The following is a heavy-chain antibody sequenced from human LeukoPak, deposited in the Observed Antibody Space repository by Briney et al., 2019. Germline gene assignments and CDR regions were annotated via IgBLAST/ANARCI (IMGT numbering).Heavy chain of an antibody. CDR3: ARTAGTTGDFDY. CDR1: GGSISSGDYY. CDR2: IYYSGST. J-gene: IGHJ4*02. Sequence: SETLSLTCTVSGGSISSGDYYWGWIRQPPGKGLEWIGSIYYSGSTYYNPSLKSRVTISVDTSKNQFSLKLSSVTAADTAVYYCARTAGTTGDFDYWGQGTLVTVSS. V-gene: IGHV4-39*01. D-gene: IGHD1-7*01.